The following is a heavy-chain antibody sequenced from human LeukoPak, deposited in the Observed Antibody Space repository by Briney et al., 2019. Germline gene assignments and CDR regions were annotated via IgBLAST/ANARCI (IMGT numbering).Heavy chain of an antibody. CDR3: AKRNDYVWGSYRSQGAFDI. Sequence: GGSLRLSCAASGFTFTSYWMSWVRQAPGKGLEWVAFIRYDGSNKYYADSVKGRFTISRDNSKNTLYLQMNSLRAEDTAVYYCAKRNDYVWGSYRSQGAFDIWGQGTMVTVSS. J-gene: IGHJ3*02. V-gene: IGHV3-30*02. D-gene: IGHD3-16*02. CDR2: IRYDGSNK. CDR1: GFTFTSYW.